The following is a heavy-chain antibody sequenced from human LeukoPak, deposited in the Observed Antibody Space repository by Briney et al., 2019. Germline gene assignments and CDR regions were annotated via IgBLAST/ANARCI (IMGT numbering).Heavy chain of an antibody. D-gene: IGHD3-22*01. CDR3: ARDKNPTMIVVVIPQPLPLYGMDV. Sequence: SVKVSCKASGGTFSSYTISWVRQAPGQGLEWMGGIIPIFGTANYAQKFQGRVTITADESTSTAYMELSSLRSEDTAVYYCARDKNPTMIVVVIPQPLPLYGMDVWGQGTTVTVSS. V-gene: IGHV1-69*13. CDR1: GGTFSSYT. CDR2: IIPIFGTA. J-gene: IGHJ6*02.